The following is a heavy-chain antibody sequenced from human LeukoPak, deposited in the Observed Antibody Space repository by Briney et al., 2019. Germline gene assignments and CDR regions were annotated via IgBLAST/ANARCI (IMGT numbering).Heavy chain of an antibody. CDR2: INPNSGNT. CDR3: ARVGDSSWFDY. J-gene: IGHJ4*02. V-gene: IGHV1-8*02. Sequence: ASVKVSCKASGYTFTGYYMHWVRQAPGQGLEWMGWINPNSGNTGYAQKFQGRVTMTRNTSISTAYMELSSLRSEDTAVYYCARVGDSSWFDYWGQGTLVTVSS. CDR1: GYTFTGYY. D-gene: IGHD3-22*01.